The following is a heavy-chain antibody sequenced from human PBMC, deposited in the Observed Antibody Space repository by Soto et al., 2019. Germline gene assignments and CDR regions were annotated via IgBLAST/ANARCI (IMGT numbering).Heavy chain of an antibody. J-gene: IGHJ6*02. Sequence: SVKVSCKASGGTFSSYAISWVRQAPGQGLEWMGGIIPIFGTANYAQKFQGRVTITADESTSTAYMGLSSLRSEDTAVYYCARYRSGAYGMDVWGQGTTVTVSS. CDR1: GGTFSSYA. D-gene: IGHD3-10*01. CDR3: ARYRSGAYGMDV. V-gene: IGHV1-69*13. CDR2: IIPIFGTA.